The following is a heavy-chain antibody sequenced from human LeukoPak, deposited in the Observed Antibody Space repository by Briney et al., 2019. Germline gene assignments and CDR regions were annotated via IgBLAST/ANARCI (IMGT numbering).Heavy chain of an antibody. V-gene: IGHV4-61*01. J-gene: IGHJ4*02. CDR3: ARDRHAYSGTGY. CDR2: ISNSGST. Sequence: SETLPLTCTVSGASVSSGTYFWSWIRQPPGKGLEWIGYISNSGSTNYNPSLKSRVTISADTSKNQFSLKLSSVTAADTAVYYCARDRHAYSGTGYWGQGTLVTVSS. CDR1: GASVSSGTYF. D-gene: IGHD1-26*01.